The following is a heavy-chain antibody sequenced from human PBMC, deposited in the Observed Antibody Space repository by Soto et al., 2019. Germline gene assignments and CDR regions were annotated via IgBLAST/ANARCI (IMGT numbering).Heavy chain of an antibody. D-gene: IGHD5-18*01. CDR1: GFSLSTSGVG. Sequence: QITLKESGPTLVKPTQTLTLTCTFSGFSLSTSGVGVGWIRQPPGKALEWLALIYWDDDKRYSPSLKSRLTITKDTSKNQVVLTMTNMDPVDTATYYCAHSLSQSVDTAMRGPFGYYGMDVWGQGTTVTVSS. CDR3: AHSLSQSVDTAMRGPFGYYGMDV. V-gene: IGHV2-5*02. J-gene: IGHJ6*02. CDR2: IYWDDDK.